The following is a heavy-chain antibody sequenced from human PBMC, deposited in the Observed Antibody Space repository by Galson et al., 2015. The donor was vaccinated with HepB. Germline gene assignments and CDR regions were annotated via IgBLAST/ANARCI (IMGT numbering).Heavy chain of an antibody. CDR2: INPSGGST. Sequence: SVKVSCKASGSTFTSYYMHWVRQAPGQGLEWMGIINPSGGSTSYAQKFQGRVTMTRDTSTSTVYMELSSLRSEDTAVYYCARVRAPIAAAGTRDYYFDYWGQGTLVTVSS. D-gene: IGHD6-13*01. V-gene: IGHV1-46*01. CDR1: GSTFTSYY. CDR3: ARVRAPIAAAGTRDYYFDY. J-gene: IGHJ4*02.